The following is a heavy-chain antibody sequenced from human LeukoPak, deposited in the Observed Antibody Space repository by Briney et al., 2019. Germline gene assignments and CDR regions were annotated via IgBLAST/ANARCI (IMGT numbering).Heavy chain of an antibody. J-gene: IGHJ4*02. CDR1: GYTFIGRY. CDR2: IKLNSGAT. D-gene: IGHD1-7*01. V-gene: IGHV1-2*02. CDR3: ARGAELVLVLDY. Sequence: EASVKVSCKASGYTFIGRYIHWVRQAPGQGLEWMGWIKLNSGATNYAQKFQGRVTMTRDTSISTAYMELSRLRSDDTAVYYCARGAELVLVLDYWGQGTLVTVSS.